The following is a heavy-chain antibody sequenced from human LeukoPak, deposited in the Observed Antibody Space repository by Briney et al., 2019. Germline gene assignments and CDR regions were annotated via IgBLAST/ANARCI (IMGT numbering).Heavy chain of an antibody. D-gene: IGHD6-13*01. V-gene: IGHV4-38-2*02. Sequence: KPSETLSPTCTVSGYSISSGYYWGWIRQPPGKGLEWIGSIYHSGSTYYNPSLKSRVTISVDTSKNQFSLKLSSVTAADTAVYYCARVAAGIGFFQHWGQGTLVTVSS. CDR1: GYSISSGYY. CDR3: ARVAAGIGFFQH. CDR2: IYHSGST. J-gene: IGHJ1*01.